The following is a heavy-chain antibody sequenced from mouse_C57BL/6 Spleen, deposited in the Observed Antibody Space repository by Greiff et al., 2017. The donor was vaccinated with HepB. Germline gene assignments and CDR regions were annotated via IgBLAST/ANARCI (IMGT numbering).Heavy chain of an antibody. D-gene: IGHD1-1*01. CDR1: GSSLTSYA. Sequence: VKLQESGPGLVAPSQSLSITCTVSGSSLTSYAISWVRQPPGKGLEWLGVIWTGGGTNYNSALKSRLSISKDNSKSQVFLKMNSLQTDDTARYYCARNWEITTGYAMDYWGQGTSVTVSS. J-gene: IGHJ4*01. V-gene: IGHV2-9-1*01. CDR2: IWTGGGT. CDR3: ARNWEITTGYAMDY.